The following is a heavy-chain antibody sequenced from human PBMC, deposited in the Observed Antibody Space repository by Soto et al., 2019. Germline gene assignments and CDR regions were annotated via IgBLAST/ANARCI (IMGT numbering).Heavy chain of an antibody. CDR1: GGSSSSDDYY. CDR2: IYYSGNT. J-gene: IGHJ5*02. D-gene: IGHD1-1*01. CDR3: ARMESNWFDP. Sequence: PSETLSLTCTVSGGSSSSDDYYWSWIRQHPGKGLEWIGNIYYSGNTYYNPSLKSRLIISVDTSKNQFSLRLSSVTAADTAVYYCARMESNWFDPWSQGTLVTVSS. V-gene: IGHV4-31*03.